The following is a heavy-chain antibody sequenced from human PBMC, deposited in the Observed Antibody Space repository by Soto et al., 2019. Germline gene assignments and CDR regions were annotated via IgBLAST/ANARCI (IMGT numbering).Heavy chain of an antibody. CDR2: ISGSGGST. CDR1: GLNFSSYA. CDR3: AKVFDYFIDY. J-gene: IGHJ4*02. D-gene: IGHD3-16*01. Sequence: PGGSMRLSCTASGLNFSSYAMSWVRQAPGKGLEWVSAISGSGGSTYYADSVKGRFTISRDNSKNTLYLQMNSLRAEDTAAYYCAKVFDYFIDYLGQGTLVTVSS. V-gene: IGHV3-23*01.